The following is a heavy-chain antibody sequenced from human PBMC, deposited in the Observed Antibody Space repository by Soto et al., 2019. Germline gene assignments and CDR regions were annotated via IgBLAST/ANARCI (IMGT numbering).Heavy chain of an antibody. J-gene: IGHJ2*01. V-gene: IGHV3-30-3*01. CDR3: VRDSGANYGTFWYFDL. CDR1: GFSFNFYA. Sequence: QVQLVESGGGVVQPGRSLRISCAATGFSFNFYAMYWVRQAPGKGLEWVAMISNDGSSENYADSVRGRFLISRDNSKKTLFLQMNSLRPEDTATYYCVRDSGANYGTFWYFDLWGRGTLVTVSS. CDR2: ISNDGSSE. D-gene: IGHD5-18*01.